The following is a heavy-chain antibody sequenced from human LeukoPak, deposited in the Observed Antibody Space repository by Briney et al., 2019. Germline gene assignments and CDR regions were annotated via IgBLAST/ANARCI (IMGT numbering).Heavy chain of an antibody. Sequence: GGSLRLSCAASGFTFGSYAMHWVRQAPGKGLEWVAVISYDGSNKYYADSVKGRFTISRDNSKNTLYLQMNSLRAEDTAVYYCARVNFYQLIDYWGQGTLVTVSS. V-gene: IGHV3-30*04. CDR2: ISYDGSNK. CDR3: ARVNFYQLIDY. CDR1: GFTFGSYA. D-gene: IGHD2-2*01. J-gene: IGHJ4*02.